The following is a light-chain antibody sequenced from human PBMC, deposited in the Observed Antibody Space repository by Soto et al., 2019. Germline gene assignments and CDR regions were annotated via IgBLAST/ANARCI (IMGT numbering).Light chain of an antibody. CDR1: SRDVGGHNY. J-gene: IGLJ1*01. CDR3: SSYTGTTPV. V-gene: IGLV2-14*01. Sequence: QSVLTQPASVSGSPGQSMSISCTGTSRDVGGHNYISWYQVHPGEAPTLMIYEVDNRPSGVSNRFSGSKSGNTASLIISGLQAEDEADYYCSSYTGTTPVFGTGTKVTVL. CDR2: EVD.